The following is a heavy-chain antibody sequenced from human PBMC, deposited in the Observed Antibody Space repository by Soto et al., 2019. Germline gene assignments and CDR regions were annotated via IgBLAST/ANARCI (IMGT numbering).Heavy chain of an antibody. V-gene: IGHV3-30*03. CDR2: ISYDGSNT. J-gene: IGHJ5*02. D-gene: IGHD2-15*01. CDR3: ARISGNCIGCDCHA. Sequence: GGSLSLSCAASGVSFNSYDMHWVRHAPGKGPEWVAIISYDGSNTYYSDSVRGRFTISRDNSKDTLYLQMHSLRSEDTAIYYCARISGNCIGCDCHAWGQGTRVTVSS. CDR1: GVSFNSYD.